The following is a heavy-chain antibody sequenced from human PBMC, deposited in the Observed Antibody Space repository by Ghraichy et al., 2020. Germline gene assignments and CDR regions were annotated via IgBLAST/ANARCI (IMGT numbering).Heavy chain of an antibody. V-gene: IGHV3-53*04. Sequence: GGSLRLSCAASGFSVSNNYMTWVRQAPGKGLEWVAVIYSGGNTFYAQSVKGRFTISRHNPKNTLYLQMNSLRAEDTAVYYCTTSVSMVAWGQGTLVTVSS. D-gene: IGHD2-8*01. CDR2: IYSGGNT. CDR1: GFSVSNNY. CDR3: TTSVSMVA. J-gene: IGHJ5*02.